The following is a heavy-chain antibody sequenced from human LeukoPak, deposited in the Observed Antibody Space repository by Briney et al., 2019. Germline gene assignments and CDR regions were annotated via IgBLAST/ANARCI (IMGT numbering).Heavy chain of an antibody. CDR1: GFIFTSFG. D-gene: IGHD2-15*01. CDR3: AKQMVDRHHYYSMDV. Sequence: GGSLRLSCAASGFIFTSFGMHWVRQAPGKGLEWVTFIRSDDSDRYYADSVKGRFTISRDNSINTLYLRMDSLRPEDTAVYYCAKQMVDRHHYYSMDVWGKGTTVTVSS. CDR2: IRSDDSDR. V-gene: IGHV3-30*02. J-gene: IGHJ6*03.